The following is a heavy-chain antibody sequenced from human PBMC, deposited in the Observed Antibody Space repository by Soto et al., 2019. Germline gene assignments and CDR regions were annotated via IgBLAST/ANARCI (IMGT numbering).Heavy chain of an antibody. D-gene: IGHD3-22*01. CDR2: ISYDGTYK. CDR3: ARAEGMIGAGRLDY. V-gene: IGHV3-30-3*01. Sequence: QVQLVESGGGVVQPGRSLRLSCAASGFTFSNYAMHWVRQAPGKGLEWVAVISYDGTYKNYADSVKGRFTISRDNSKNTPHLQMNSLRSEDTTMYYCARAEGMIGAGRLDYWGQGTLVTVSS. CDR1: GFTFSNYA. J-gene: IGHJ4*02.